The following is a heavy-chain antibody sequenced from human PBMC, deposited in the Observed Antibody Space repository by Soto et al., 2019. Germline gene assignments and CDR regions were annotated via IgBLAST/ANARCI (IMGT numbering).Heavy chain of an antibody. V-gene: IGHV3-15*01. CDR2: IKSKTDGGTT. Sequence: GGSLRLSCAASGFTFSNAWMSWVRQAPGKGLEWVGRIKSKTDGGTTDYAAPVKGRFTISRDDSKNTLYLQMNSLKTEDTAVYYCTTDTGIAAAGTVGTYDDYWGQGTLVTVSS. J-gene: IGHJ4*02. CDR1: GFTFSNAW. D-gene: IGHD6-13*01. CDR3: TTDTGIAAAGTVGTYDDY.